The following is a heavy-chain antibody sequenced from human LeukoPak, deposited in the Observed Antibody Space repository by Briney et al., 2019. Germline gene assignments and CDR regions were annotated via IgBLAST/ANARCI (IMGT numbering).Heavy chain of an antibody. CDR1: GVSMGSGGYS. J-gene: IGHJ4*02. Sequence: SETLSLTCAVSGVSMGSGGYSWGWVRQPPGKGLEWIGYIYYSGSTNYNPSLKSRVTISVDTSKNQFSLKLSSVTAADTAVYYCARGERYYFDYWGQGTLVTVSS. CDR2: IYYSGST. CDR3: ARGERYYFDY. V-gene: IGHV4-61*08. D-gene: IGHD1-1*01.